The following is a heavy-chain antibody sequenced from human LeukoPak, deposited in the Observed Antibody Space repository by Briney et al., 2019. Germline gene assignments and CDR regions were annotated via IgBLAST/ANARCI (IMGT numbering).Heavy chain of an antibody. Sequence: GASVKVSCKVSGYTLTELSMHWVRQAPGKGLEWMGGFDPEDGGTIYAQKFQGKVTMTEDTSTDTAYMELSSLRSEDTAVYYCARIFGIGRLVHNWFDPWGQGTLVTVSS. J-gene: IGHJ5*02. CDR2: FDPEDGGT. CDR3: ARIFGIGRLVHNWFDP. CDR1: GYTLTELS. D-gene: IGHD6-19*01. V-gene: IGHV1-24*01.